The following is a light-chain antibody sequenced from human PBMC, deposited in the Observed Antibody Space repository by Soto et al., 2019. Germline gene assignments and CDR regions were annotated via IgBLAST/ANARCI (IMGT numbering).Light chain of an antibody. CDR3: FLYVGAPTYV. J-gene: IGLJ1*01. CDR2: EVS. V-gene: IGLV2-14*01. CDR1: SSDVGGYDY. Sequence: QSVLTQPASVSGSPGQSITISCTGSSSDVGGYDYVSWYQLHPGKAPKLMIFEVSNRPSGVSYRFSGSKSGNTASLTISGLPADDAPDYSCFLYVGAPTYVFPTGTQVAVL.